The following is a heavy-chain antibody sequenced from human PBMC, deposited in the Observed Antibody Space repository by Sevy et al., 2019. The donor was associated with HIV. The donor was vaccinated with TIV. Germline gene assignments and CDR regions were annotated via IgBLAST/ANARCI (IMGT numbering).Heavy chain of an antibody. CDR2: ISGSGDNT. CDR1: GFTFSNYA. CDR3: AKDSGDDNYGLFDY. Sequence: GGSLRLSCGASGFTFSNYAMSWVRQAPGKGREWVSSISGSGDNTYYADSVKGRFTVSRDNSKNTLYLQMNSLRAEDTAVYYCAKDSGDDNYGLFDYWGQGTLVTVSS. J-gene: IGHJ4*02. D-gene: IGHD5-18*01. V-gene: IGHV3-23*01.